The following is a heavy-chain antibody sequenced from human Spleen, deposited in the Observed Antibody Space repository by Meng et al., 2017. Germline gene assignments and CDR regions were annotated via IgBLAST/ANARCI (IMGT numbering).Heavy chain of an antibody. Sequence: VKKRGASVQDPGKAAGYSFPDYWLHWVRRAPGQGLEWRGRINPKSGDTHYAQRFQGRVTMTGDTSISTAYMELSGLRSDDTAMYYCARDEDISAAGKLFGDYWGQGTLVTVSS. CDR2: INPKSGDT. J-gene: IGHJ4*02. V-gene: IGHV1-2*06. CDR1: GYSFPDYW. CDR3: ARDEDISAAGKLFGDY. D-gene: IGHD6-13*01.